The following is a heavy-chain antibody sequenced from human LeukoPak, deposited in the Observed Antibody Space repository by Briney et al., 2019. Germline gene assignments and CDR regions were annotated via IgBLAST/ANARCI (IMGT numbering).Heavy chain of an antibody. D-gene: IGHD2/OR15-2a*01. CDR3: ARDLPLVN. Sequence: PGGSLRLSCAASGFTFNSYSMNWVRQAPGKGLEWVSFISSSSSYIYYADSVKGRFTISRDNAKNSLYLQMNSLRAADTAVYYCARDLPLVNWGQGTMVTVSS. CDR2: ISSSSSYI. J-gene: IGHJ3*01. V-gene: IGHV3-21*01. CDR1: GFTFNSYS.